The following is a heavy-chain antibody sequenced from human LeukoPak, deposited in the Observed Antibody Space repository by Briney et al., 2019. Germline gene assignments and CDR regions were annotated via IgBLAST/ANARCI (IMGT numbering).Heavy chain of an antibody. Sequence: PSETLSLTCTVSGGSISTSNYYWGWIRQPPGKGLEWIGNIFYSGSTYYSPSLKSRVTISLDTSRNQFSLQLNSVTPEDTAVYYCARATAIGAVGTGAFDIWGQGTMVTVSS. CDR3: ARATAIGAVGTGAFDI. CDR1: GGSISTSNYY. V-gene: IGHV4-39*07. D-gene: IGHD6-13*01. CDR2: IFYSGST. J-gene: IGHJ3*02.